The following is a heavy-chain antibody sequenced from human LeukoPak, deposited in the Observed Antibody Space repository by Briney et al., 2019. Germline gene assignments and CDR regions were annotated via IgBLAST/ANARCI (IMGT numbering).Heavy chain of an antibody. J-gene: IGHJ4*02. V-gene: IGHV1-2*02. CDR2: LNPNSGGT. CDR3: ARRWRAHYAYDY. D-gene: IGHD4-17*01. Sequence: ASVKVSCKASGYTFTVYYIHWVRQAPGQGLEWMGWLNPNSGGTNYAQKFQGRVTMTRDTSISTAYMELSRLRSDDTAVYYCARRWRAHYAYDYWGQGTLVTVSS. CDR1: GYTFTVYY.